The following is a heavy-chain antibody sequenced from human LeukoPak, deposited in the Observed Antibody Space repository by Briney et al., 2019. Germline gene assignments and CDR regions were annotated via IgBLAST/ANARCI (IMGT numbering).Heavy chain of an antibody. CDR2: IYGGGST. V-gene: IGHV3-53*01. CDR3: ASWPGGWYGEDS. J-gene: IGHJ4*02. Sequence: GGSLRLSCAASGVTVSNNFMSWVRQAPGKGLEWVSVIYGGGSTYYADSVKGRFTISRDTSKNTLYLQMNSRRAEDTAVYYCASWPGGWYGEDSWGQGTLVTVSS. D-gene: IGHD6-19*01. CDR1: GVTVSNNF.